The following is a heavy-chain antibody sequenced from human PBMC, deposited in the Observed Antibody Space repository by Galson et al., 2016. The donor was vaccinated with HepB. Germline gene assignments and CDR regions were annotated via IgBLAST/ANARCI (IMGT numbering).Heavy chain of an antibody. CDR3: ARDPYSSCWPPYYFDY. CDR1: GFTFSNYA. D-gene: IGHD6-13*01. V-gene: IGHV3-33*08. J-gene: IGHJ4*02. Sequence: SLRLSCAACGFTFSNYAMNWVRQAPGKGLEWVALIWNDGSNEYYGDSVKGRFSISRDNSKNTLYLQMNSLRAEDTAVYYCARDPYSSCWPPYYFDYWGQGTLVTVSS. CDR2: IWNDGSNE.